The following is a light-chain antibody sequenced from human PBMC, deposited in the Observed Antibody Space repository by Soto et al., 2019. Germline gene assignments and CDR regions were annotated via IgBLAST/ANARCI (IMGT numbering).Light chain of an antibody. J-gene: IGKJ1*01. V-gene: IGKV3-15*01. CDR3: QQYSNLWT. CDR2: GAS. CDR1: QSVSSN. Sequence: EIVVTQSPATLSVSPGERATLSCRASQSVSSNLAWYQQKPGQAPRLLIYGASTRATGIPARFSGSGSGTDFTLTISRLEPEDFAVYYCQQYSNLWTFGQGTKVDI.